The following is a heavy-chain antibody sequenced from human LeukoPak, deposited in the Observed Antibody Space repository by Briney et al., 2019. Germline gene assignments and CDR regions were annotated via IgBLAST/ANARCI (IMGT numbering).Heavy chain of an antibody. J-gene: IGHJ4*02. D-gene: IGHD7-27*01. CDR3: ARVDRAWTATGAYYFDY. Sequence: PGGSLRLSCAASGLTVTSNYMTWVRQAPGKGLEWLSSISSSSSYIYYADSVKGRFTISRDNAKNSLYLQMNSLRAEDTAVYYCARVDRAWTATGAYYFDYWGQGTLVTVSS. CDR2: ISSSSSYI. CDR1: GLTVTSNY. V-gene: IGHV3-21*01.